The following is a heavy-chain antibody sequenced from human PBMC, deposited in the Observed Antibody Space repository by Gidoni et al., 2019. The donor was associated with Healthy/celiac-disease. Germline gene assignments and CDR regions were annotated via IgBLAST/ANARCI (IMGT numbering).Heavy chain of an antibody. J-gene: IGHJ3*02. V-gene: IGHV3-21*01. CDR3: ARGQFGYSSGWYEGAFDI. D-gene: IGHD6-19*01. Sequence: EVQLVESGGGLVKPGGSLRLSCAASGFTFSSYSMHWVRQAPGKGLEWVSSISSSSSYVYYADSVKGRFTISRDNAKNSLYLQMNSLRAEDTAVYYCARGQFGYSSGWYEGAFDIWGQGTMVTVSS. CDR2: ISSSSSYV. CDR1: GFTFSSYS.